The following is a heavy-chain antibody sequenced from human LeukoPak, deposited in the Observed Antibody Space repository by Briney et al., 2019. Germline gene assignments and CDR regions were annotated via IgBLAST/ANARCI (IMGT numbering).Heavy chain of an antibody. CDR2: IYPGDSDT. CDR1: GYSFNTYW. J-gene: IGHJ4*02. Sequence: GESLKISCKGSGYSFNTYWIGWVRQVPGKGLEWMGIIYPGDSDTRYSPSFQGQVTISADKSLSTAYLQWGSLKASDTAMYCCAREGRSSSPMDYWGQGTLVTVSS. V-gene: IGHV5-51*01. D-gene: IGHD6-6*01. CDR3: AREGRSSSPMDY.